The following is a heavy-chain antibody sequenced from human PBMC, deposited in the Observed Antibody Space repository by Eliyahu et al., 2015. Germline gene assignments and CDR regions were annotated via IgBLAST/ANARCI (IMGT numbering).Heavy chain of an antibody. D-gene: IGHD6-13*01. CDR3: ASRRIAANWYFDL. V-gene: IGHV4-4*09. CDR1: GGSISSYY. CDR2: IYTSGST. J-gene: IGHJ2*01. Sequence: QVQLQESGPGLVKPSETLSLTCTVSGGSISSYYWSWIRQPPGKGLEWIGYIYTSGSTNYNPSLKSRVTISVDTSKNQFSLKLSSVTAADTAVYYCASRRIAANWYFDLWGRGTLVTVSS.